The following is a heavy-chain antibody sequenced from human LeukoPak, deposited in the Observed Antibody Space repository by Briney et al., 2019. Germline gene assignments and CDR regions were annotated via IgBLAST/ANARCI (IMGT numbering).Heavy chain of an antibody. CDR1: GFTFSDSY. CDR2: IRTKTRNYAA. Sequence: GGSLRLSCAASGFTFSDSYMHWVRQASGKGLEWVGLIRTKTRNYAATYAESVKGRFTISRDDSKNTAYLQMNSLKMEDTAVYYSTRQNGTGGSCSYADCWGQGTLVTVSS. D-gene: IGHD2-8*02. V-gene: IGHV3-73*01. CDR3: TRQNGTGGSCSYADC. J-gene: IGHJ4*02.